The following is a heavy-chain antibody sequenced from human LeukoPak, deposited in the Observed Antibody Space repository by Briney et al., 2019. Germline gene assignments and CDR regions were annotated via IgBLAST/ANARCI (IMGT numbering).Heavy chain of an antibody. CDR2: ISSGSSYI. J-gene: IGHJ6*03. CDR3: ASLIGDYYYYYYMDV. Sequence: GGSLRLSCAASGFTSSSYIMNWVRQAPGKGLEWVSSISSGSSYIYYADSMKGRFTISRDDARNSLYLQMNSLRAEDTAGYYCASLIGDYYYYYYMDVWGKGTTVTVSS. CDR1: GFTSSSYI. V-gene: IGHV3-21*01. D-gene: IGHD2-15*01.